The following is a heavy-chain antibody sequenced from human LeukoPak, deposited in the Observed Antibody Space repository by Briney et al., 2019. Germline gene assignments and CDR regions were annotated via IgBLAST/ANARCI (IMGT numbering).Heavy chain of an antibody. CDR1: GYTFTGYY. V-gene: IGHV1-2*02. J-gene: IGHJ4*02. CDR2: INPNSGGT. Sequence: GASVKVSCKASGYTFTGYYMHWVRQAPGQGLEWMGWINPNSGGTNYAQKFQGRVTMTRDTSISTAYMDLTRLTSDDTAVYYCARIRGGNNYHFDSWGQGTLVTVSS. CDR3: ARIRGGNNYHFDS. D-gene: IGHD1-26*01.